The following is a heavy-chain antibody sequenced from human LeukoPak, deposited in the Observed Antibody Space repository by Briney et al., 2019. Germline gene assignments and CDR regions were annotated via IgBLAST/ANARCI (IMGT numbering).Heavy chain of an antibody. J-gene: IGHJ4*02. CDR1: GFTFHDYA. CDR3: AKDGTGGYYYLDY. CDR2: ITGDGGDT. V-gene: IGHV3-43*02. D-gene: IGHD3-22*01. Sequence: PGGSLRLSCAASGFTFHDYAMHWVRQPPGKGLEWVSLITGDGGDTYYADSVQGRFTISRDSSRNTLYLQMNSLRAEDTAVYYCAKDGTGGYYYLDYWGQGTLVTVSS.